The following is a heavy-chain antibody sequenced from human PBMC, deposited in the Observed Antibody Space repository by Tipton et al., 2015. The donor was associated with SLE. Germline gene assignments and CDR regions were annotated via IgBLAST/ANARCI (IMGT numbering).Heavy chain of an antibody. D-gene: IGHD3-9*01. CDR2: IIPIFGTA. Sequence: QLVQSGAEVKKSGASVKVSCKASGYSFTSYYIHWVRQAPGQGLEWMGGIIPIFGTANYAQKFQGRVTITADESTSTAYMELSSLRSEDTAVYYCARDSFYLPFEMDVWGKGTTVTVSS. CDR1: GYSFTSYY. CDR3: ARDSFYLPFEMDV. J-gene: IGHJ6*04. V-gene: IGHV1-69*13.